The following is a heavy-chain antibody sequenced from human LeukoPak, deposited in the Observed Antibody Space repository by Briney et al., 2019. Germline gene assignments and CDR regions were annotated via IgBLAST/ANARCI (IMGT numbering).Heavy chain of an antibody. CDR1: GYTLTELS. CDR3: ATDSTVLLWFGELSGG. D-gene: IGHD3-10*01. CDR2: FDPEDGET. J-gene: IGHJ4*02. Sequence: ASVKVSCKVSGYTLTELSMHWVRQAPGNGLEWMGGFDPEDGETIYAQKFQGRVTMTEDTSTDTAYMELSSLRSEDTAVYYCATDSTVLLWFGELSGGWGQGTLVTVSS. V-gene: IGHV1-24*01.